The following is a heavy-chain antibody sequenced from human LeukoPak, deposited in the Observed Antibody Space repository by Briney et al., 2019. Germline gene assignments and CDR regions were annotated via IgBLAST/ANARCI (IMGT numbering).Heavy chain of an antibody. Sequence: PGGSLRLSCAASGFTFSSYAMGWVRQAPGKGLEWVSAISGSGGTTYFADSVKGRFTISRDNAKNSLYLQMNSLRAEDTAVYYCAKEVYDYVWGSYRYYFDYWGQGTLVTVSS. J-gene: IGHJ4*02. CDR2: ISGSGGTT. V-gene: IGHV3-23*01. CDR1: GFTFSSYA. D-gene: IGHD3-16*02. CDR3: AKEVYDYVWGSYRYYFDY.